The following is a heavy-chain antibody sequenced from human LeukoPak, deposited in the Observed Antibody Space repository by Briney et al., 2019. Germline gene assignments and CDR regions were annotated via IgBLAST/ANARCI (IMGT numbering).Heavy chain of an antibody. CDR1: GFTVSSNY. D-gene: IGHD6-19*01. CDR3: ARDRRGEQWLAPSYYHYGMDV. J-gene: IGHJ6*02. Sequence: PGGSLRLSCAASGFTVSSNYMSWVRQAPGKGLEWVSVIYSGGSTYYADSVKGRFTISRDNSKNTLYLQMNSLRAEDTAVYYCARDRRGEQWLAPSYYHYGMDVWGQGTTVTVSS. V-gene: IGHV3-66*01. CDR2: IYSGGST.